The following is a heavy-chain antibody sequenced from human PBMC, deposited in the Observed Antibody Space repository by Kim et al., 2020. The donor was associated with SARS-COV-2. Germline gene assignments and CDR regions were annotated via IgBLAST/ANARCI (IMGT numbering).Heavy chain of an antibody. CDR1: GGSISSDGYY. D-gene: IGHD1-26*01. Sequence: SETLSLTCSVSGGSISSDGYYWSWIRQHPGKGLEWIGYIYYSGNTYYNPSLKSRVTISVDTSKNQFSLKLSSVTAADTAVYYCARVFGGSFVFDYWGQGT. CDR2: IYYSGNT. J-gene: IGHJ4*02. CDR3: ARVFGGSFVFDY. V-gene: IGHV4-31*03.